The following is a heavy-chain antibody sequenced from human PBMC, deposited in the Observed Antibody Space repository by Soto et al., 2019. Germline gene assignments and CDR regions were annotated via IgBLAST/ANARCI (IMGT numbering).Heavy chain of an antibody. CDR2: IYPGDSDT. CDR1: GYSFTSYW. Sequence: SCKGSGYSFTSYWIGWVRQMPGKGLEWMGIIYPGDSDTRYSPSFQGQVTISADKSISTAYLQWSSLKASDTAMYYCARLRYCSGGSCYPGWFDPWGQGTLVTVSS. J-gene: IGHJ5*02. D-gene: IGHD2-15*01. CDR3: ARLRYCSGGSCYPGWFDP. V-gene: IGHV5-51*01.